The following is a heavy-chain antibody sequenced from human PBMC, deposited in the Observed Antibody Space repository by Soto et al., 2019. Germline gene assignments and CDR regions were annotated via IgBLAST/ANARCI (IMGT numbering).Heavy chain of an antibody. D-gene: IGHD6-6*01. CDR2: ISAHNGNT. Sequence: QVHLVQSGAEVKKPGAPVKVSCKGSGYAFTTYGITWVRQAPGQGLEWMGWISAHNGNTNYAQKLQGRVTVTRDTSTSTAYMELRSLRSDDTAVYYCARGRDGDYWGQGAVVTVSS. V-gene: IGHV1-18*01. CDR1: GYAFTTYG. J-gene: IGHJ4*02. CDR3: ARGRDGDY.